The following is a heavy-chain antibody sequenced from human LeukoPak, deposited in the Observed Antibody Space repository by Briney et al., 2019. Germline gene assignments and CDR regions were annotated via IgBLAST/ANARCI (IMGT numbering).Heavy chain of an antibody. Sequence: QSGGSLRVSCAASGFTFSNSGMHWVRQAPGKGLEWVAFIRRDGSDKYYTDSVEGRFTISRDNSKNTLYLRMNSLRIEDTAVYYCAKDNPVEEELALGPGDWGQGTLVTVSS. J-gene: IGHJ4*02. CDR3: AKDNPVEEELALGPGD. CDR1: GFTFSNSG. CDR2: IRRDGSDK. V-gene: IGHV3-30*02. D-gene: IGHD3-3*02.